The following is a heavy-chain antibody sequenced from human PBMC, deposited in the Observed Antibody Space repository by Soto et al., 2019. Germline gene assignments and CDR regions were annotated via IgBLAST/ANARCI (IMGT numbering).Heavy chain of an antibody. CDR2: IIPIFGTA. CDR1: GGTFSSYA. J-gene: IGHJ5*02. V-gene: IGHV1-69*06. Sequence: GASVKVSFKASGGTFSSYAISWVRQAPGQGLEWMGGIIPIFGTANYAPKFQGRVTITADKSTSTAYMELSSLRSEDTAVYYCARERFLEWLPPHWFDPWGQGTLVTVS. CDR3: ARERFLEWLPPHWFDP. D-gene: IGHD3-3*01.